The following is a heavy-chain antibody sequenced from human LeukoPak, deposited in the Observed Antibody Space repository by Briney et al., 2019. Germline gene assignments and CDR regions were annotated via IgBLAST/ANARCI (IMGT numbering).Heavy chain of an antibody. Sequence: PGGSLRLSCAASGFTFSSSWMTWVRQAPGKGLEWVANIKPDGSEGSYVDSVKGRFTISRDNAKNSLFLQMISLRAEYTAVYYFARDRGYKSFDYWGQGALVTVSS. CDR1: GFTFSSSW. CDR2: IKPDGSEG. J-gene: IGHJ4*02. CDR3: ARDRGYKSFDY. V-gene: IGHV3-7*04. D-gene: IGHD3-10*01.